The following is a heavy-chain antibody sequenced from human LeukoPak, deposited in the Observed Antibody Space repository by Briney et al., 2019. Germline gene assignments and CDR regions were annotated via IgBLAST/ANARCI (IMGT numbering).Heavy chain of an antibody. D-gene: IGHD3-9*01. CDR2: IYTSGST. V-gene: IGHV4-4*09. Sequence: ASETLSLTCTVSGGSISSYYWSWIRQPPGKGLEWIGYIYTSGSTNYNPSLKSRVTISVDTSKNQFSLKLSSVTAADTAVYYCARSGVLRYFGNSWGQGTLVTVSS. J-gene: IGHJ4*02. CDR3: ARSGVLRYFGNS. CDR1: GGSISSYY.